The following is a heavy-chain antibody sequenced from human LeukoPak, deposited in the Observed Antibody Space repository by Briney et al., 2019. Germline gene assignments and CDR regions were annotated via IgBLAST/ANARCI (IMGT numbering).Heavy chain of an antibody. J-gene: IGHJ4*02. CDR2: ISYDGSNK. V-gene: IGHV3-30*14. CDR3: VRDRDRDPYYFDY. Sequence: GGSLRLSCAASGFTFSSYAMHWVRQAPGKGLEWVAVISYDGSNKYYADSVKGRFTISRDNSKNTLYLQMNSLRLEDTAVYYCVRDRDRDPYYFDYWGQGTLVTVSS. CDR1: GFTFSSYA.